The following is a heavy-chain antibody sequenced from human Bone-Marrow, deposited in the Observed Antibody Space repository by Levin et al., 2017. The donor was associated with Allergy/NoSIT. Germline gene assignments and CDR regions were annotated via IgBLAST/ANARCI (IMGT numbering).Heavy chain of an antibody. V-gene: IGHV3-49*03. D-gene: IGHD6-19*01. J-gene: IGHJ4*02. CDR3: ARDMGYSTGWGGFYFDY. Sequence: GGSLRLSCTASGFNFGDYAMGWFRQAPGKGPEWVGFIRSKTFTGTPEYAASVKGRFTISRDDSTSVAHLQMNSLRAEDTAVYYCARDMGYSTGWGGFYFDYWGQGALVTVS. CDR1: GFNFGDYA. CDR2: IRSKTFTGTP.